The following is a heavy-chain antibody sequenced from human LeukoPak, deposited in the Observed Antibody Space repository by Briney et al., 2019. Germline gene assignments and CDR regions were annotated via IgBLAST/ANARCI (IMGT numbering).Heavy chain of an antibody. CDR2: IYTSGST. D-gene: IGHD3-22*01. CDR3: AGDYYDSSGRGGFDC. CDR1: GGSISCYY. Sequence: PSETLSLTCPVSGGSISCYYWSWIRQPAGKGLEWIGRIYTSGSTNYSPSLKSRVTMSVDTSKNQFSLQLSSVTAADTAVYYCAGDYYDSSGRGGFDCWGQGTLVTVSS. J-gene: IGHJ4*02. V-gene: IGHV4-4*07.